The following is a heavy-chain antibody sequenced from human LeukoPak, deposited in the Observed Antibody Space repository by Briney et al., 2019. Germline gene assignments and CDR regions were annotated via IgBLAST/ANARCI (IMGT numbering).Heavy chain of an antibody. CDR1: GFTFSSYS. Sequence: PGGSLRLSCAASGFTFSSYSMNWVRQAPGKGLEWVSSISSSSSYTYYADSVKGRFTISRGNAKNSLYLQMNSLRAEDTAVYYCARVGFGNGDYEYYFDYWGQGTLVTVSS. J-gene: IGHJ4*02. CDR2: ISSSSSYT. V-gene: IGHV3-21*01. D-gene: IGHD4-17*01. CDR3: ARVGFGNGDYEYYFDY.